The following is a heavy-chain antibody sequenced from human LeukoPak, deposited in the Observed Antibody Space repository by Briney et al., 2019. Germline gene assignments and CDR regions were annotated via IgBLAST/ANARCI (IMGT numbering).Heavy chain of an antibody. D-gene: IGHD3-10*01. CDR1: GFTVSSNY. Sequence: GGSLRLSCAASGFTVSSNYMSWVRQAPGKGLEWVSVIYSGGSTYYADSVKGRFTISRDNSKNTLYLQMNSLRAEGTAVYYCARWFGEFPYAFDIWGQGTMVTVSS. CDR3: ARWFGEFPYAFDI. V-gene: IGHV3-53*01. J-gene: IGHJ3*02. CDR2: IYSGGST.